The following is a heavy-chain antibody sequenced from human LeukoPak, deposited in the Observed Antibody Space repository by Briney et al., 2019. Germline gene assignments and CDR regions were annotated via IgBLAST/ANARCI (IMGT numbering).Heavy chain of an antibody. D-gene: IGHD7-27*01. Sequence: GGSLRLSCAASGFTFSSYTMSWVRQAPGKGLEWVSTIATSDGNTYYADSVKGRFTVSRDNSKNTLYLQMNSLRAEDTAVYYCAKDGGLWVSAHWGDSWGRGTLVTVSS. V-gene: IGHV3-23*01. CDR2: IATSDGNT. J-gene: IGHJ4*02. CDR1: GFTFSSYT. CDR3: AKDGGLWVSAHWGDS.